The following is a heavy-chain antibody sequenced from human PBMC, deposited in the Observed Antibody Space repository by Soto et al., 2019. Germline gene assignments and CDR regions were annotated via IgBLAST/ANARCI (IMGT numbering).Heavy chain of an antibody. CDR1: GYTFTNYW. D-gene: IGHD4-4*01. Sequence: GESLKISCKASGYTFTNYWVGWVRQMPGKGLEWMGIIYPGDSDTRYSPSFQGQVTISVDKSISTAYLQWSSLKASDTAMYYCARSTTVSYSYCFHYWGQVTTVPV. J-gene: IGHJ4*02. V-gene: IGHV5-51*01. CDR2: IYPGDSDT. CDR3: ARSTTVSYSYCFHY.